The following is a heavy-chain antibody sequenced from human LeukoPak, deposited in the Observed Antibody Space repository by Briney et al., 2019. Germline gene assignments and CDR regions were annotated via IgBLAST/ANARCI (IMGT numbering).Heavy chain of an antibody. V-gene: IGHV1-2*02. CDR1: GYIFTGYY. CDR2: INPNSGGT. D-gene: IGHD6-13*01. Sequence: ASVKVSCKASGYIFTGYYMHWVRQAPGQGLEWMGWINPNSGGTNYAQKFQGRVTMTRDTSISTAYMELSRLRSDDTAVYYCARVGPGIAAAFGYWGQGTLSPSPQ. CDR3: ARVGPGIAAAFGY. J-gene: IGHJ4*02.